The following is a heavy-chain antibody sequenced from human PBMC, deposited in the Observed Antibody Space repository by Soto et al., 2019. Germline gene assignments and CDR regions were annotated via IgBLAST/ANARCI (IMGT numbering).Heavy chain of an antibody. CDR1: GFTFSSYS. J-gene: IGHJ4*02. CDR3: ARARMGIAGS. V-gene: IGHV3-21*04. D-gene: IGHD6-13*01. CDR2: ISSSTSYI. Sequence: GGSLRLSCAASGFTFSSYSMNWVRQAPGKGLEWVSCISSSTSYIYYADSVKGRFSISRDNAKNSLYLQMSSLRAEDTAVYYCARARMGIAGSWGQGTLVTVSS.